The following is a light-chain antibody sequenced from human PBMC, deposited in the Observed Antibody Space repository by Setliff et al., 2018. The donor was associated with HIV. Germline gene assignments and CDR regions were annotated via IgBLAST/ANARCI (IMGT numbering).Light chain of an antibody. J-gene: IGLJ1*01. Sequence: QSVLAQSASVSGSPGQSITISCAGTRTDVGNYNCVAWYQQHPGKAPKLLIHEVSYRPSGVSTRFSGSKSGNTASLTISGLQAEDEADYYCSSCLGGKPLWVFGTGTKVTGL. CDR1: RTDVGNYNC. CDR2: EVS. V-gene: IGLV2-14*01. CDR3: SSCLGGKPLWV.